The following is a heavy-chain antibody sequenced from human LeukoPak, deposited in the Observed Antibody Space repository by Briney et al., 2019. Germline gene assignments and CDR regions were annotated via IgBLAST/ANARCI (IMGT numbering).Heavy chain of an antibody. CDR2: IIPIFGTA. Sequence: SVKVSCKASGGTFSSYAISWVRQAPGQGLEWMGGIIPIFGTANYAQKFQGRVTITAAKSTSTAYMELSSLRSEDTAVYYCARVELRYFDWSLGMDVWGKGTTVTVSS. D-gene: IGHD3-9*01. CDR1: GGTFSSYA. CDR3: ARVELRYFDWSLGMDV. J-gene: IGHJ6*04. V-gene: IGHV1-69*06.